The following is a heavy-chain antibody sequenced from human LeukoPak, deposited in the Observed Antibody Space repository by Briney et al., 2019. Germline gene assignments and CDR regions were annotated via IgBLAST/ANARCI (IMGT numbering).Heavy chain of an antibody. CDR3: ARVRRAGEIDY. V-gene: IGHV3-9*01. Sequence: GRSLRLSFAASGFTFDDYAMHWVRQAPGKGLEWVSGISWNGGSIGYADSVKGRFTISRDNANNSLYLQMNSLRAEDTAVYDCARVRRAGEIDYWGQGTLVTVSS. CDR1: GFTFDDYA. CDR2: ISWNGGSI. J-gene: IGHJ4*02. D-gene: IGHD7-27*01.